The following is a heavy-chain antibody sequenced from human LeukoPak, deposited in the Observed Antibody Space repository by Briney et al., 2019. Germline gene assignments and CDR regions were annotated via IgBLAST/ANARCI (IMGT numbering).Heavy chain of an antibody. CDR1: GYTFSDFG. CDR2: IKIGEGTT. Sequence: GASVKVSCKASGYTFSDFGITWMRQAPGQGPEWMGWIKIGEGTTHSAQKFQDRVSMTRDRSSNTAFLELRSLRSDDTAVYFCSRSFYSSSWYYFDLWGQGTLVTVSS. CDR3: SRSFYSSSWYYFDL. V-gene: IGHV1-18*01. J-gene: IGHJ4*02. D-gene: IGHD4-11*01.